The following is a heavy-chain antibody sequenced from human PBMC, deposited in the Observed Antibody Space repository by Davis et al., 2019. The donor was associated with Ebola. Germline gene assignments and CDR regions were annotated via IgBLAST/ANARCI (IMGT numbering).Heavy chain of an antibody. J-gene: IGHJ4*02. V-gene: IGHV3-7*03. CDR1: GFTFSGYW. Sequence: PGGSLRLSCAASGFTFSGYWMTWVRQAPGKGLEWVANIKPDGSDKFYVDSVKGRFTISRDNAKNSLYLQMNSLRAEDTAMYYCTRGYGWTDYWGQGTLVTVSS. CDR3: TRGYGWTDY. D-gene: IGHD5-18*01. CDR2: IKPDGSDK.